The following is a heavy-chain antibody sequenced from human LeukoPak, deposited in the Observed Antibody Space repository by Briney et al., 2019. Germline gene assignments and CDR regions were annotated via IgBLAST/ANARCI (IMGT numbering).Heavy chain of an antibody. J-gene: IGHJ4*02. V-gene: IGHV3-23*01. D-gene: IGHD3-10*01. CDR3: AKDFGRDSGFFDF. CDR1: GFPFNNYA. CDR2: LTDSGSST. Sequence: GSPRLSCVASGFPFNNYAMHWVRQVPGKGLVWVSRLTDSGSSTYYADSVKGRFTISRDISKNTLSLQMTRLSPEDTPIYYCAKDFGRDSGFFDFWGQGAPVTVSS.